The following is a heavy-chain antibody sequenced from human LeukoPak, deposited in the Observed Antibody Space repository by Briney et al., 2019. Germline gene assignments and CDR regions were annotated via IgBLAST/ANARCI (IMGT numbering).Heavy chain of an antibody. CDR3: ARENSGGSAFDY. J-gene: IGHJ4*02. V-gene: IGHV3-7*01. CDR2: INQGGSEK. D-gene: IGHD3-16*01. Sequence: PGGSLRLSCAASEFTFSIYWMSWVRQAPGKGLEWVANINQGGSEKYYVDSVKGRFTISRDNAKNSLYLRMNNLRADDTAVYYCARENSGGSAFDYWGQGTLVTVSS. CDR1: EFTFSIYW.